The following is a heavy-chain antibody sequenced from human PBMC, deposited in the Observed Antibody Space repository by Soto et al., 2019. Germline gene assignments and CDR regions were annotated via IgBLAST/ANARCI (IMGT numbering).Heavy chain of an antibody. CDR1: GFSLSTSGLA. D-gene: IGHD3-10*01. Sequence: QITLKESGLTLVRPTQTLTLTCSFSGFSLSTSGLAVAWIRQPPGKALEFLALIYWDDDKRYTPSLKSRLTVTKDTSRNQVVFTMTNMDPVATATYYCAHSVSLRSGELSNYYYYYMDVWGKGTTVTVSS. CDR2: IYWDDDK. CDR3: AHSVSLRSGELSNYYYYYMDV. J-gene: IGHJ6*03. V-gene: IGHV2-5*02.